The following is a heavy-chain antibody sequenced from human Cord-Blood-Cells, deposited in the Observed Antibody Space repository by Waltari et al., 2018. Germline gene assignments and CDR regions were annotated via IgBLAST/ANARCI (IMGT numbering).Heavy chain of an antibody. Sequence: QVQLVEFGGGVVQPGWSLRLSCAASGFTLRSYGMHWVRPAPGKGLEWVAVISYDGSNKYYADSVKGRFTISRDNSKNTLYLQMNSLRAEDTAVYYCAKVPYYDSSGDAFDIWGQGTMVTVSS. D-gene: IGHD3-22*01. CDR3: AKVPYYDSSGDAFDI. CDR1: GFTLRSYG. V-gene: IGHV3-30*18. CDR2: ISYDGSNK. J-gene: IGHJ3*02.